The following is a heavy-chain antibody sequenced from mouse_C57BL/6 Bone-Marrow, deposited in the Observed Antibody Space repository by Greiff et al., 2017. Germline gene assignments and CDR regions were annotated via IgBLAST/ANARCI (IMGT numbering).Heavy chain of an antibody. CDR1: GFTFSSYA. CDR3: TRVGYGYDGFAY. D-gene: IGHD2-2*01. V-gene: IGHV5-9-1*02. Sequence: DVKLVESGEGLVKPGGSLTLSCAASGFTFSSYAMSWVRQPPAKRLEWVAYLSRAGDYIYYADTVKGRFTISRDNARHTLYLRMGSLKSEDTAMYYCTRVGYGYDGFAYWGQGTLVTVSA. CDR2: LSRAGDYI. J-gene: IGHJ3*01.